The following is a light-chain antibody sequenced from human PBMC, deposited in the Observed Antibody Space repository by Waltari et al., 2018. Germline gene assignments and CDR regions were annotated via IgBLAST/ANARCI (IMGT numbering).Light chain of an antibody. Sequence: DIVMTQSPLSLPVTPGEPASISCRSSQSLLHGNGFNYLDWYLQKPGQSPPLLIYLGSNRASGVPGRFSGSGSGTDFTLKISRVEAEDVGVYYCMQVLQTPRMFGQGTKVEIK. CDR1: QSLLHGNGFNY. V-gene: IGKV2-28*01. J-gene: IGKJ1*01. CDR3: MQVLQTPRM. CDR2: LGS.